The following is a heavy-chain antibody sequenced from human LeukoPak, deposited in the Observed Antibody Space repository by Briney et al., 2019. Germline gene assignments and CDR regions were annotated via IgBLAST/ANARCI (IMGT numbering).Heavy chain of an antibody. J-gene: IGHJ6*04. Sequence: ASVKVSCKASGGTFSSYAISWVRQAPGQGLGWMGGIIPIFGTANYAQKFQGRVTITADKSTSTAYMELSSLRSEDTAVYYCARGHMVRGVISPYGMDVWGKGTTVTVSS. CDR3: ARGHMVRGVISPYGMDV. CDR2: IIPIFGTA. CDR1: GGTFSSYA. D-gene: IGHD3-10*01. V-gene: IGHV1-69*06.